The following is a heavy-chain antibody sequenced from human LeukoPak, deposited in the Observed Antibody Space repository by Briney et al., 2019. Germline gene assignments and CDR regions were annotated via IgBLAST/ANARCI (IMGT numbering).Heavy chain of an antibody. CDR3: ARDRMSDDSGSYFDY. CDR2: IYASGST. D-gene: IGHD3-22*01. J-gene: IGHJ4*02. CDR1: GGSISSQY. Sequence: SETLSLTCTVSGGSISSQYWSWIRQPAGKGLEWIGRIYASGSTNYNPSLKSRVTMSVDTSKNQFSLKLSSVTAADTAVFYCARDRMSDDSGSYFDYWGQGSLVTVSS. V-gene: IGHV4-4*07.